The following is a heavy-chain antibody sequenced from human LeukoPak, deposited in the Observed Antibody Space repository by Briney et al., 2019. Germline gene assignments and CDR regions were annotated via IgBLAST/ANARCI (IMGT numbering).Heavy chain of an antibody. CDR3: ARGYSSSWYFNWFDP. V-gene: IGHV4-39*07. Sequence: SETLSLTCTVPGGSISTSNYYWGWIRQPPGMGLEWIVNIYHGGSTYYNPSLKSRVTISVDTSKNQFSLKLSSVTAADTAVYYCARGYSSSWYFNWFDPWGQGSLVSVSS. J-gene: IGHJ5*02. CDR2: IYHGGST. CDR1: GGSISTSNYY. D-gene: IGHD6-13*01.